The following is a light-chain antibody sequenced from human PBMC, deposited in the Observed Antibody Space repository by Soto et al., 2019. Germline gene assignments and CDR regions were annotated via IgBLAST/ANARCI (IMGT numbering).Light chain of an antibody. J-gene: IGKJ2*01. CDR3: QQLYTYPYT. V-gene: IGKV1-39*01. Sequence: DIQMPQSQSSLSASVGDRVTITFRASQSISSYLNWYQQKPGKAPKLLIYAASSLQSGVPSRFSGRGSGTDFTLSISSLQPEDFATYYCQQLYTYPYTFGQGTKVDIK. CDR2: AAS. CDR1: QSISSY.